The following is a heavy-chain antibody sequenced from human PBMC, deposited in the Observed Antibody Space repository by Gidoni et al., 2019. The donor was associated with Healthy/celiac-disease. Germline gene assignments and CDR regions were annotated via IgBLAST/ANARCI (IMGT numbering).Heavy chain of an antibody. V-gene: IGHV4-34*01. CDR1: GGSFSGYY. J-gene: IGHJ5*02. D-gene: IGHD2-8*01. CDR3: ARVGIRRYCTNGVCYKVFDP. CDR2: INHSGST. Sequence: QVQLQQWGAGLLKPSETLSLTCAVYGGSFSGYYWSWIRQPPGKGLEWIGEINHSGSTNYNPSLKSRVTISVDTSKNQFSLKLSSVTAADTAVYYCARVGIRRYCTNGVCYKVFDPWGQGTLVTVSS.